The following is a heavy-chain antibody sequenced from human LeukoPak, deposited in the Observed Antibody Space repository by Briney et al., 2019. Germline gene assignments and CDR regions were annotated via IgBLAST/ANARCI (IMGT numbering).Heavy chain of an antibody. CDR3: ARGGDWFDP. CDR1: GGSISSGSYY. V-gene: IGHV4-61*02. Sequence: SETLSLTRTVSGGSISSGSYYWSWIRQPAGKGLEWIGRICTSGSTNYNPSLKTRVTISVDTSKNQFSLKLSSVTAADTAVYYCARGGDWFDPWRQGTLVTASS. CDR2: ICTSGST. D-gene: IGHD3-16*01. J-gene: IGHJ5*02.